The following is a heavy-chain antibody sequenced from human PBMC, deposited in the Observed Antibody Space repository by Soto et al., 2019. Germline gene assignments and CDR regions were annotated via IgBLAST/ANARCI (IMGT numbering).Heavy chain of an antibody. CDR1: GFTFTRYS. V-gene: IGHV3-21*06. CDR3: ARESEDLTSKFDY. CDR2: ISSTTNYI. J-gene: IGHJ4*02. Sequence: GGSLRLSCAASGFTFTRYSMNWVRQAPGKGLEWVSSISSTTNYIYYGDSMKGRFTIFRDNAKNSLYLEMNSLRAEDTAVYYCARESEDLTSKFDYWGQGTLVTVSS.